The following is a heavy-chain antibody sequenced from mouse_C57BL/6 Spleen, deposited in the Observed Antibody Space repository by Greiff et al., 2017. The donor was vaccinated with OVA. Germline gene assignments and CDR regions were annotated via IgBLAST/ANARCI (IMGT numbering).Heavy chain of an antibody. CDR2: ISGGGGNT. V-gene: IGHV5-9*01. Sequence: EVKLVESGGGLVKPGGSLKLSCAASGFTFSSYTMSWVRQTPEKRLEWVATISGGGGNTYYPDSVKGRFTIARDNAKNTLYLQMSSLRSEDTALYYCARHGYYDGYYVYAMDYWGQGTSVTVSS. CDR1: GFTFSSYT. D-gene: IGHD2-3*01. J-gene: IGHJ4*01. CDR3: ARHGYYDGYYVYAMDY.